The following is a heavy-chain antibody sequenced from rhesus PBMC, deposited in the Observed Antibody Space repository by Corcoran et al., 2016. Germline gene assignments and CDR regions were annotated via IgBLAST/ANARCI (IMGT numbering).Heavy chain of an antibody. CDR2: IFGSIGST. J-gene: IGHJ3*01. D-gene: IGHD6-31*01. CDR3: ARRQGSSGWYFDAFDF. CDR1: GGSISRGSG. Sequence: QVQLQESGPGLVKPSATLSLTCAVSGGSISRGSGWSWLRHPTGTELEWIGHIFGSIGSTYYNPSLKSRVTISRDTAKNQFALKLSSVTAADTAVYYCARRQGSSGWYFDAFDFWGQGLSVTVAP. V-gene: IGHV4S7*01.